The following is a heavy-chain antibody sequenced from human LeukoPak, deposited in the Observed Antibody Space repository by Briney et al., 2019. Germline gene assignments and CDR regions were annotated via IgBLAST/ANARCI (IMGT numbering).Heavy chain of an antibody. CDR2: ISYRSSHI. CDR3: AKRTYYYDSSGYYHRIDY. J-gene: IGHJ4*02. D-gene: IGHD3-22*01. Sequence: KPGGSLRLSCTASGFTFSDCDMNWFRQAPGKGLEWVSSISYRSSHIYYADSAKGRFTISRDNAKNSLYLQMNSLRAEDTAVYYCAKRTYYYDSSGYYHRIDYWGQGTLVTVSS. CDR1: GFTFSDCD. V-gene: IGHV3-21*04.